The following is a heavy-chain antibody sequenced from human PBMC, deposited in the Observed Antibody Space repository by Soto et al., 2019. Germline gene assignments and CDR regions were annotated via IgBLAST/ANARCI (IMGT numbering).Heavy chain of an antibody. D-gene: IGHD2-15*01. J-gene: IGHJ4*02. CDR3: ARGTKDMVTFDY. Sequence: SETLSLTCTVSGGSISSGDYYWSWIRQPPGKGLEWIGYIYYSGSTYYNPSLKSRVTISVDTSKNQFSLKLSSVTAADTAVYYCARGTKDMVTFDYWGQGTLVTVSS. CDR2: IYYSGST. V-gene: IGHV4-30-4*01. CDR1: GGSISSGDYY.